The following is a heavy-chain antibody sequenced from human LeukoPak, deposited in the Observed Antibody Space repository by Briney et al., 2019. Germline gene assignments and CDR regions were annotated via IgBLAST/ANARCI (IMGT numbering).Heavy chain of an antibody. CDR1: GFTFSIYW. CDR2: INQDGSEK. J-gene: IGHJ3*02. Sequence: PGGSLRLSCAASGFTFSIYWMSWVRQAPGKGLEWVANINQDGSEKFYVDSVKGRFTISRDNAKNSLFLQMNSLRGEDTAVYYCSRDLLRWFRGVDIWGQGTMVTVSS. D-gene: IGHD3-10*01. V-gene: IGHV3-7*04. CDR3: SRDLLRWFRGVDI.